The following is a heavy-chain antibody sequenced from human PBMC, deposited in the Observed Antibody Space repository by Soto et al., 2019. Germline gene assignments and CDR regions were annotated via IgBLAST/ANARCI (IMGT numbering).Heavy chain of an antibody. Sequence: QVQLVQSGAEVKKPGSSVKVSCKASGGTFSSYTISWVRQAPGQGLEWMGRIIPILGIANYAQKFQGRVTITADKSTSTAYMELSSLRSEDTAVYYCAKCRGSGGSCYYFDYWGQGILVTVSS. CDR1: GGTFSSYT. CDR2: IIPILGIA. V-gene: IGHV1-69*02. J-gene: IGHJ4*02. D-gene: IGHD2-15*01. CDR3: AKCRGSGGSCYYFDY.